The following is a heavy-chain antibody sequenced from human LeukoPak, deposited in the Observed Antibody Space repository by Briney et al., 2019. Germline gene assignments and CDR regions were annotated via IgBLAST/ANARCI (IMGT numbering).Heavy chain of an antibody. CDR3: ARGGSSGLGTNWFDP. CDR1: GGSISSGGYY. J-gene: IGHJ5*02. V-gene: IGHV4-31*03. Sequence: SQTLSLTCTVSGGSISSGGYYWSWIRQHPGKGLEWIGYIYYSGSTYYNPSLKSRVTISVDTSKNQFSLKLSSVTAADTAVYYCARGGSSGLGTNWFDPWGQGTLVTVSS. CDR2: IYYSGST. D-gene: IGHD3-22*01.